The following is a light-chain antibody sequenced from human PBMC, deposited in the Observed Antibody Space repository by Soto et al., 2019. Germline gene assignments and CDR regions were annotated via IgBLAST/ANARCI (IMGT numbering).Light chain of an antibody. CDR1: SGNIASSY. CDR3: LSYTSANTRV. Sequence: NFMLTQPHSVSESPGKTVTISCTRSSGNIASSYVQWYQQRPGSAPTTVIYEDDQRPSGVPHRFSGSKSGNTASLTISGLQPEDEADYYCLSYTSANTRVFGGGTKLTVL. J-gene: IGLJ3*02. V-gene: IGLV6-57*04. CDR2: EDD.